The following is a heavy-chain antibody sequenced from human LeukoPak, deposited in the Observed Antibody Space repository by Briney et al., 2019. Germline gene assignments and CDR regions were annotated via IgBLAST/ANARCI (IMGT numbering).Heavy chain of an antibody. D-gene: IGHD3-10*01. J-gene: IGHJ6*03. Sequence: ASVKVSCKASGYTFTGYYMHWVRQAPGQGLEWMGLNNPNSGGTNYAQKFQGRVTMTRDTSISTAYMELSRLRSDDTAVYYCARIPKQQRTDRGVETNYYYYMDVWGKGTTVTISS. CDR3: ARIPKQQRTDRGVETNYYYYMDV. V-gene: IGHV1-2*02. CDR2: NNPNSGGT. CDR1: GYTFTGYY.